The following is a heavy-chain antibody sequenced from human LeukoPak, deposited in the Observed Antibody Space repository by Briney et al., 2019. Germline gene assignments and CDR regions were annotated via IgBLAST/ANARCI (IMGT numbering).Heavy chain of an antibody. Sequence: PGGSLRLSCAASGFTSSSYAMHWVRQAPGKGLEWVAVISYDGSNKYYADSVKGRFTISRDNSKNTLYLQMNSLRAEDTAVYYCARLIGERLSRADYWGQGTLVTVSS. CDR3: ARLIGERLSRADY. V-gene: IGHV3-30-3*01. CDR2: ISYDGSNK. J-gene: IGHJ4*02. D-gene: IGHD7-27*01. CDR1: GFTSSSYA.